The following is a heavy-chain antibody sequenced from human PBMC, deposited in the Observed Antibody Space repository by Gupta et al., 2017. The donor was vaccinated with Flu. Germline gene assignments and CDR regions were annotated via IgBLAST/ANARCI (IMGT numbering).Heavy chain of an antibody. Sequence: HVELVESGLAFVKPAGSLRLSCGASGFIFSDYYMSWIRQAPGKGLEWIAYISSSGDTIFYAGSVKGRFTVSRDNSKNSLSLELNSLQVDDTAGYYCATGEGYTFLNDWGQGTLVTVSS. V-gene: IGHV3-11*01. D-gene: IGHD5-12*01. CDR1: GFIFSDYY. CDR2: ISSSGDTI. CDR3: ATGEGYTFLND. J-gene: IGHJ4*02.